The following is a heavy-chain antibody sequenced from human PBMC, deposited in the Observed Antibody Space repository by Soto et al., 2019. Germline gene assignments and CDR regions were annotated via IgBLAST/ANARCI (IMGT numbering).Heavy chain of an antibody. Sequence: GGSLRLSCAASGFTLSSNYMSWVRQAPGKGLEWVSVIYSGGSTYYADSVKGRFTISRDNSKNTLYLQMNSLRAEDTAVYYCASVPATKGEAGYYSMDVGGKGTRVTVPS. CDR3: ASVPATKGEAGYYSMDV. J-gene: IGHJ6*03. V-gene: IGHV3-66*01. CDR2: IYSGGST. CDR1: GFTLSSNY. D-gene: IGHD2-2*01.